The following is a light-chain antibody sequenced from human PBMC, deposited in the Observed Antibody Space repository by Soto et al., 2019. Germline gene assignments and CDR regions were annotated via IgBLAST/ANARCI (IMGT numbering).Light chain of an antibody. Sequence: EIVLTQSPGTLSLSPGERATLSCRASQSVSSNYLAWHQQKPGQAPRLLIYGASSRATGIPDRLSGSGSGTDFTLTISRLEPEDFSVYSCQQYRRSPWTFGQGTKVDI. CDR1: QSVSSNY. J-gene: IGKJ1*01. CDR3: QQYRRSPWT. V-gene: IGKV3-20*01. CDR2: GAS.